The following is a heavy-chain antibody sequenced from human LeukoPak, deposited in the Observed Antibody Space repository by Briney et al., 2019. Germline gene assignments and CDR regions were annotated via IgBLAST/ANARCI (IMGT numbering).Heavy chain of an antibody. CDR1: GYTFNSYG. V-gene: IGHV1-69*13. CDR3: ARDRMTGYYYGCDY. J-gene: IGHJ4*02. Sequence: ASVKVSCKASGYTFNSYGISWVRQAPGQGLEWMGGIIPIFGTANYAQKFQGRVTITADESTSTAYMELSSLRSEDTAVYYCARDRMTGYYYGCDYWGQGTLVTVSS. CDR2: IIPIFGTA. D-gene: IGHD3-10*01.